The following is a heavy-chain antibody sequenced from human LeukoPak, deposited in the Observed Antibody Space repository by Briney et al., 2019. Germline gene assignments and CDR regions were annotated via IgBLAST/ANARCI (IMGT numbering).Heavy chain of an antibody. CDR3: ARGVEAAAVDYYYYMDV. V-gene: IGHV4-4*07. Sequence: PETLSLTCTVSGGSISSYYWSWIRQPAGKGLEWIGRIYTSGSTNYNPSLKSRVTMSVDTSKNQFSLKLSSVTAADTAVYYCARGVEAAAVDYYYYMDVWGKGTTVTVSS. CDR1: GGSISSYY. J-gene: IGHJ6*03. CDR2: IYTSGST. D-gene: IGHD6-13*01.